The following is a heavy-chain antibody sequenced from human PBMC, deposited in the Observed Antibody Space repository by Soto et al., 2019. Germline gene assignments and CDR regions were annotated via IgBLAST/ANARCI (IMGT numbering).Heavy chain of an antibody. D-gene: IGHD4-17*01. V-gene: IGHV3-30*18. Sequence: QVQLVEGGGVIQPGRSLRLSCAASGFTFSSYGMHWVRQAPGKGLEWVAVISYDGSNKYYADSVKGRFTISRDNSNNTLYLQMDSLKADDTAVYYCAKRAPPRSLRNYYCYMDVSGKGTTVTVFS. CDR1: GFTFSSYG. CDR2: ISYDGSNK. J-gene: IGHJ6*03. CDR3: AKRAPPRSLRNYYCYMDV.